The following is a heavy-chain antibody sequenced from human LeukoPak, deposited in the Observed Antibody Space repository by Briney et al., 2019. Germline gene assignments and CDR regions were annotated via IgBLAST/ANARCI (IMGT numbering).Heavy chain of an antibody. CDR2: VYYSGST. Sequence: SETLPLTCVVSGGSVSGYYWGWIRQPPGRGLEWIGYVYYSGSTNYNPSFKSRITISVDTSRNQFSLQLSSVTAADTAVYYCARIHRYCSGGACYVLDSWGQGTLVAVSS. CDR3: ARIHRYCSGGACYVLDS. V-gene: IGHV4-59*02. CDR1: GGSVSGYY. J-gene: IGHJ4*02. D-gene: IGHD2-15*01.